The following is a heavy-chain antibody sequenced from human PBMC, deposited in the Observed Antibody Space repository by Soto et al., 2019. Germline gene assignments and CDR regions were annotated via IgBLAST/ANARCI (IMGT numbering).Heavy chain of an antibody. D-gene: IGHD2-15*01. CDR3: AKDPTPGPGYSRLLLD. CDR2: FRESGGTT. CDR1: GFGFTFSTSA. J-gene: IGHJ4*02. Sequence: GGSLRLSCAASGFGFTFSTSAMSWVRRAPGKGLEWVSTFRESGGTTYYANSVKGRFTISRDNSKNTLYLQMNSLRAEDTAVYYCAKDPTPGPGYSRLLLDWGQGTLVTVSS. V-gene: IGHV3-23*01.